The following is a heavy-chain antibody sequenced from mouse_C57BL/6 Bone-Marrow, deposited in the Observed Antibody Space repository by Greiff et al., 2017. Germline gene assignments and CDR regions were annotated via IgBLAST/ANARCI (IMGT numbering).Heavy chain of an antibody. CDR2: ILPGSGST. D-gene: IGHD1-1*01. CDR3: AREYYGFAY. J-gene: IGHJ3*01. V-gene: IGHV1-9*01. Sequence: QVQLQQSGAELMKPGASVKLSCKATGYTFTGYWIEWVKQRPGHGLEWIGEILPGSGSTNYNEKFKGKATFPADTSSNTAYMQLSSLTTEDSAIYYCAREYYGFAYWGQGSLVTVSA. CDR1: GYTFTGYW.